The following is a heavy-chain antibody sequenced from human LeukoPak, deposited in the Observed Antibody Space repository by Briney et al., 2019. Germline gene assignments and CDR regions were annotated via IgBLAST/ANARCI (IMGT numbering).Heavy chain of an antibody. CDR2: IYYSGST. J-gene: IGHJ5*02. CDR3: ARALIAAAATGFDP. D-gene: IGHD6-13*01. Sequence: PSETLSLTCTVSGGSISSYYWSWIRQPPGKGLEWIGYIYYSGSTNYNPSLTSRVTISVDTSKNQFSLKLSSVTAADTAVYYCARALIAAAATGFDPWGQGTLVTVSS. V-gene: IGHV4-59*01. CDR1: GGSISSYY.